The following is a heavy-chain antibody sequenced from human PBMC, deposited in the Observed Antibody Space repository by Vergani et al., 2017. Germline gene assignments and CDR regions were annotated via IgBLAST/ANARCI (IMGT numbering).Heavy chain of an antibody. V-gene: IGHV1-8*02. CDR2: MNPNSGNT. Sequence: QVQLVQSGAEVKKPGASVKVSCKVSGYTFTSYDINWVRQATGQGLEWIGWMNPNSGNTGYAQKFQDRVTITRSTSTSTAYMELSSLRSEDTAVYYCARVGRDCSSTSCFFDYWGQGTLVTVSS. J-gene: IGHJ4*02. D-gene: IGHD2-2*01. CDR3: ARVGRDCSSTSCFFDY. CDR1: GYTFTSYD.